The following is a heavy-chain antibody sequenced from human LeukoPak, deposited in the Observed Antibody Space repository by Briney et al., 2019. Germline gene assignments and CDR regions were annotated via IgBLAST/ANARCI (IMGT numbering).Heavy chain of an antibody. D-gene: IGHD6-19*01. J-gene: IGHJ4*02. CDR3: AKDHSSGWYEFSFDY. V-gene: IGHV3-23*01. Sequence: GGYLGLSCAASGFTFSSYAMSWVRQAPGKGLEWVSAISGSGGSTYYADSVKGRFTISRDNSKNTLYLQMNSLRAEDTAVYYCAKDHSSGWYEFSFDYWGQGTLVTVSS. CDR2: ISGSGGST. CDR1: GFTFSSYA.